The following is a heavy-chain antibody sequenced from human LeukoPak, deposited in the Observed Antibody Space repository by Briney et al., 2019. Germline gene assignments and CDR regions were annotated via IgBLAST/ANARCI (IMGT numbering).Heavy chain of an antibody. V-gene: IGHV1-46*01. Sequence: ASVKVSCKASGYTFTSYYMHWVRQAPGQGLEWMGIINSSGGSTSYAQKFQGRVTMTRDTSTSTVYMELSSLRSEDTAVYYCARGHHTQGYCSGGSCYFESDYWGQGTLVTVSS. CDR3: ARGHHTQGYCSGGSCYFESDY. D-gene: IGHD2-15*01. J-gene: IGHJ4*02. CDR1: GYTFTSYY. CDR2: INSSGGST.